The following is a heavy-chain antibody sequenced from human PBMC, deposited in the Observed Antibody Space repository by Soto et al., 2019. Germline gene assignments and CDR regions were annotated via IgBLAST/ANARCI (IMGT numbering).Heavy chain of an antibody. D-gene: IGHD2-15*01. Sequence: GGALRLSCAASGFTFSDYYMNWVRPAPGKGLEWVSSISSSSSDIFYTDSVKGRLTISRDNARNSLYLQMNSLRAEDTAVYYCARDLGLGYCSGGSCSTAAYWFEPWGQGTLVTVSS. J-gene: IGHJ5*02. V-gene: IGHV3-21*01. CDR1: GFTFSDYY. CDR3: ARDLGLGYCSGGSCSTAAYWFEP. CDR2: ISSSSSDI.